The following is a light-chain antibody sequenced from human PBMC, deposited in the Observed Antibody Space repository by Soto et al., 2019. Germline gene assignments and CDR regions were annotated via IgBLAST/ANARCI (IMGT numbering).Light chain of an antibody. J-gene: IGKJ1*01. CDR1: QSVSSN. Sequence: EIVMTQSPAILSLSPGERATLSCRASQSVSSNLAWHQQKPGQAPRLLIYGAFNRATGIPDRFSGSGSGTEFTLTISSLQSADFALYYCQQYNDWPRTFGQGTKVEI. CDR2: GAF. V-gene: IGKV3-15*01. CDR3: QQYNDWPRT.